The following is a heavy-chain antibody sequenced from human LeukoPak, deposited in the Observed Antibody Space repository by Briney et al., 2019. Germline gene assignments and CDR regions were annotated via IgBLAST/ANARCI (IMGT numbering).Heavy chain of an antibody. CDR3: ARDLGYCTNGVCHTRFDY. D-gene: IGHD2-8*01. J-gene: IGHJ4*02. V-gene: IGHV3-53*01. CDR2: IYSGGST. CDR1: GFTVSSNY. Sequence: GGSLRLSCAASGFTVSSNYMSWVRQAPGKGLEWVSVIYSGGSTYYADSVKGRFSISRDNTKGSLFLQLNSLRAEDTAVYYCARDLGYCTNGVCHTRFDYWGQGTLVAVSS.